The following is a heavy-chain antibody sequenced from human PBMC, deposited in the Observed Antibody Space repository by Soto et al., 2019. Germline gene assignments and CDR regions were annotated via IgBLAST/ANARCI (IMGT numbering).Heavy chain of an antibody. CDR3: ARLYKLYYFDY. J-gene: IGHJ4*02. Sequence: SETLSLTCTVSGGSISSYYWSWIRQPPGKGLEWIGYIYYSGSTNYNPSLKSRVTISVDTSKNQFSLKLSSVTAADTAVYYCARLYKLYYFDYWGQGTLVTVSS. D-gene: IGHD1-20*01. CDR2: IYYSGST. V-gene: IGHV4-59*08. CDR1: GGSISSYY.